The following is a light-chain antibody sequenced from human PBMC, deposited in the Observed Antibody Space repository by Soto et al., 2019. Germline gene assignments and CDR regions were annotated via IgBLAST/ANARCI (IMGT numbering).Light chain of an antibody. CDR1: SSNIGSNY. CDR2: SNN. V-gene: IGLV1-47*02. Sequence: QSVLPQPPSASGTPGQRVTISCSGSSSNIGSNYVYWYQQLPGTAPKLLIYSNNQRPSGVPDRFSGSKSGTSASLAISGLRSEDEADYYCAAWDDSLSGWVFGGGTKVTVL. CDR3: AAWDDSLSGWV. J-gene: IGLJ3*02.